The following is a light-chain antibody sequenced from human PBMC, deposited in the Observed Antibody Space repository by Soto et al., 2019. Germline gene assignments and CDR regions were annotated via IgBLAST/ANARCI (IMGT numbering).Light chain of an antibody. V-gene: IGLV2-8*01. CDR2: EVT. CDR1: SSDIGGHNY. CDR3: SSYGGSMNLV. J-gene: IGLJ2*01. Sequence: QSALTQPPSASGSPGQSVTITCTGSSSDIGGHNYVSWYQQHPGKASKVMIYEVTKRPSGVPDRFSGSKSGNTASLTVSGLQAEDEADYYCSSYGGSMNLVFGGGTKLTVL.